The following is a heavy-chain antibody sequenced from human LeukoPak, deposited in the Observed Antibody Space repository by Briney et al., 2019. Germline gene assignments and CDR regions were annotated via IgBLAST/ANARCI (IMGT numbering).Heavy chain of an antibody. V-gene: IGHV3-21*01. CDR2: ISSSSSYI. Sequence: GGSLRLSCAASGFTFSSYSMNWVRQAPGKGLEWVSSISSSSSYIYYADSVKGRFTISRDNAKNSLYLQMNSLRAEDMAVYYCARVADRGVVITYFDYWGQGTLVTVSS. CDR1: GFTFSSYS. CDR3: ARVADRGVVITYFDY. D-gene: IGHD3-22*01. J-gene: IGHJ4*02.